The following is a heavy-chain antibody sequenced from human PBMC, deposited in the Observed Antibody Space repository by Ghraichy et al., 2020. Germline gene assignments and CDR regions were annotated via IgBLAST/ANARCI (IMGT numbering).Heavy chain of an antibody. CDR1: GFTFSSYS. Sequence: GESLNISCAASGFTFSSYSMNWVRQAPGKGLEWVSSISSSSSSIYYADSLKGRFTISRDNAKNSLYLQMNSLRAEDTALYYCARNLYGITASYYYYGMDVWGQGTTFTVSS. V-gene: IGHV3-21*01. J-gene: IGHJ6*02. CDR3: ARNLYGITASYYYYGMDV. D-gene: IGHD1-20*01. CDR2: ISSSSSSI.